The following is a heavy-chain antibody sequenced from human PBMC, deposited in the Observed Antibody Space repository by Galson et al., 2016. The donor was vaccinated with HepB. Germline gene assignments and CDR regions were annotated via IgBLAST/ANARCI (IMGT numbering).Heavy chain of an antibody. V-gene: IGHV4-59*02. D-gene: IGHD3-3*01. CDR2: LYYTGTS. CDR3: ARAPYYESGRLDV. CDR1: DDSVSSSF. J-gene: IGHJ6*02. Sequence: ETLSLTCSVADDSVSSSFFSWIRQPPGKALEWIGYLYYTGTSDSNPSLKSRATIYLDRSKNLLSLSLSSVTAADTAVYYCARAPYYESGRLDVWGQGTTVAVSS.